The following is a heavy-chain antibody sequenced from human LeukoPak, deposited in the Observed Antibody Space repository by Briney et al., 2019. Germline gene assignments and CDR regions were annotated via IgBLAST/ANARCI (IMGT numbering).Heavy chain of an antibody. D-gene: IGHD3-22*01. V-gene: IGHV4-39*02. Sequence: SETLSLTCTVSGGSISSSTYYWGWIRQPPGKGLEWIGNIYYSGTTHYNPSLESRVTISVDTSKNQFSLKLSSVTAADTAVYYCARDIVVAWLRGYFDYWGQGTLVTVSS. CDR3: ARDIVVAWLRGYFDY. J-gene: IGHJ4*02. CDR1: GGSISSSTYY. CDR2: IYYSGTT.